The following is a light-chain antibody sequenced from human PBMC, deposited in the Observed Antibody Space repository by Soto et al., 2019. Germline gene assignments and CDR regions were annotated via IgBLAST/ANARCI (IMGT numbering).Light chain of an antibody. Sequence: EVVLTQSPGTLSLSPRERATLSCRASQSVTNNYLAWYQQRPCQAPRLLIFGSSDRPTGILDRFRGRGSGADVTLTISRLEPEDFAVYYCHQDGSSPPYTFGQGTKLEIK. CDR3: HQDGSSPPYT. V-gene: IGKV3-20*01. CDR1: QSVTNNY. CDR2: GSS. J-gene: IGKJ2*01.